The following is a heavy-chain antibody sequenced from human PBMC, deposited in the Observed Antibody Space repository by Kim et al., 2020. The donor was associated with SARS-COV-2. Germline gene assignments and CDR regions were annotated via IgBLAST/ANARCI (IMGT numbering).Heavy chain of an antibody. CDR3: ARLPHDSSGYVDS. V-gene: IGHV4-39*01. J-gene: IGHJ4*02. CDR1: GGYISSSFNY. Sequence: SETLSLTCTVSGGYISSSFNYWGWIRQPPGKGLEWIGSVYHSGSTYDSPSLKSRVTVSVDTSKNEFYLKVTSVTAADTAVYFCARLPHDSSGYVDSWGQGILVTVSS. D-gene: IGHD3-22*01. CDR2: VYHSGST.